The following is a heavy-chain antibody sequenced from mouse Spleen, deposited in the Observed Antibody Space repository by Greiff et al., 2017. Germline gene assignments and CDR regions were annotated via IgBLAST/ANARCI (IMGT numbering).Heavy chain of an antibody. D-gene: IGHD2-4*01. V-gene: IGHV5-9-1*01. CDR3: ASIYYDYDGFAY. CDR1: GFTFSSYA. Sequence: EVTLVEPGGGFVKPGGSLKLSCAASGFTFSSYAMSWVRQTPAKRLEWVATISSGGSYTYYPDSVKGRFTISRDNAKNTLYLQMSSLRSEDTAMYYCASIYYDYDGFAYWGQGTLVTVSA. J-gene: IGHJ3*01. CDR2: ISSGGSYT.